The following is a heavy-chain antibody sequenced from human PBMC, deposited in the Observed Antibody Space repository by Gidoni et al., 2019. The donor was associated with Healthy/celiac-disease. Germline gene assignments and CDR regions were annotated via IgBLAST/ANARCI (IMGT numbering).Heavy chain of an antibody. V-gene: IGHV4-4*02. D-gene: IGHD2-8*02. CDR2: IYHSGST. J-gene: IGHJ4*02. CDR3: ARRGYCTGGVCLPFDY. CDR1: GGSISSSNW. Sequence: QVQLQESGPGLVKPSGTLSLTCAVSGGSISSSNWGSWVRQPHGKGLEWIGEIYHSGSTNYHPSLKSRVTISVDKSKNQFSLKLSSVTAADTAVYYCARRGYCTGGVCLPFDYWGQGTLVTVSS.